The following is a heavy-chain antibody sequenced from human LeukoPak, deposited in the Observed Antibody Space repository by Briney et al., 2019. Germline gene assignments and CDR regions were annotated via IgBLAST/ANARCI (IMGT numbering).Heavy chain of an antibody. CDR3: ARLIGDRTIYDY. V-gene: IGHV3-7*01. CDR1: GFTFRTYW. Sequence: PGGSLRLSCAASGFTFRTYWMSWVRQAPGKGLEWVASINQGGSETYYVESVKGQFTISRDNAMNSFFLQMNSLRAEDTAVYYCARLIGDRTIYDYWGQGTLVTVSS. CDR2: INQGGSET. J-gene: IGHJ4*02. D-gene: IGHD6-6*01.